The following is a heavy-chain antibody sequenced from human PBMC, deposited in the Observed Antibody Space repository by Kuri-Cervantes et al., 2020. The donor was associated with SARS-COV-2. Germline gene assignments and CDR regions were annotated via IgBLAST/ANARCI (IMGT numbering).Heavy chain of an antibody. CDR2: IYYSGST. D-gene: IGHD3-22*01. CDR1: GGSISSYY. V-gene: IGHV4-59*01. Sequence: SETLSLTCTVSGGSISSYYWSRIRQPPGKGLEWIGYIYYSGSTNYNPSLKSRVTISVDTSKNQFSLELSSVTAADTAVYYCARDRSSSGYSDYWGQGTLVTVSS. CDR3: ARDRSSSGYSDY. J-gene: IGHJ4*02.